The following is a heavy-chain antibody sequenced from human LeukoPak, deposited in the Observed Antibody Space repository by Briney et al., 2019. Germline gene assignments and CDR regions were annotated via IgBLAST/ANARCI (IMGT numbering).Heavy chain of an antibody. J-gene: IGHJ6*02. D-gene: IGHD3-10*01. Sequence: ASVKVSCKVSGYTLTELSIHWVRQAPGKGLEWMGGFDPEDGETIYAQKFQGRVTMTEDTSTDTAYMELSSLRSEDTAVYYCATDKYGSGSYEDYYYGMDVWGQGTTVTVSS. CDR2: FDPEDGET. V-gene: IGHV1-24*01. CDR3: ATDKYGSGSYEDYYYGMDV. CDR1: GYTLTELS.